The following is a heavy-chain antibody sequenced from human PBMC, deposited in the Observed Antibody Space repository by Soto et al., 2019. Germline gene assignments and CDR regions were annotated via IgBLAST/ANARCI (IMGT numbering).Heavy chain of an antibody. CDR1: VFSLISSGLA. Sequence: QITLRESGPTLVKPTQTLTLTCTFSVFSLISSGLAVGWIRQPPGKALEWLALIYCNADKLYSLSLESRLTVTMVPSKSQVVLTLTDMDPVGTGTYYCAHRLTTRPLGFDIWGQGTVASVSS. CDR2: IYCNADK. CDR3: AHRLTTRPLGFDI. D-gene: IGHD4-17*01. V-gene: IGHV2-5*01. J-gene: IGHJ3*02.